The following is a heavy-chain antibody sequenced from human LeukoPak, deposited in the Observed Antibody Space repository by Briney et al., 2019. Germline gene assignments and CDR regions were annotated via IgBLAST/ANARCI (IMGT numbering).Heavy chain of an antibody. CDR1: GFTFSSYS. CDR3: ARTPTPYCGGDCYDFDH. D-gene: IGHD2-21*02. Sequence: GGSLRLSCAASGFTFSSYSMNWVRQAPGKGLEWVSSISSSSSYIYYADSVKGRFTISRDNAKNSLYLQMNSLRAEDTAVYYCARTPTPYCGGDCYDFDHWGQGTLVTVSS. J-gene: IGHJ4*02. CDR2: ISSSSSYI. V-gene: IGHV3-21*01.